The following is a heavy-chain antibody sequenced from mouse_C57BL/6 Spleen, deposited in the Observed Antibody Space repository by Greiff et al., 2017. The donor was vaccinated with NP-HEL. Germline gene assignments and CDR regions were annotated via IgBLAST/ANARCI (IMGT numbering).Heavy chain of an antibody. CDR3: TRMIDPYYFDY. D-gene: IGHD2-4*01. Sequence: LVESGAELVRPGASVTLSCKASGYTFTDYEMHWVKQTPVHGLEWIGAIDPETGGTAYNQKFKGKAILTADKSSSTAYMELRSLTSEDSAVYYCTRMIDPYYFDYWGQGTTLTVSS. CDR1: GYTFTDYE. V-gene: IGHV1-15*01. CDR2: IDPETGGT. J-gene: IGHJ2*01.